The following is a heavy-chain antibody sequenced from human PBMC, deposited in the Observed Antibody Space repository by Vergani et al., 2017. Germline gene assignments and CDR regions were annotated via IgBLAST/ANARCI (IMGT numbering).Heavy chain of an antibody. Sequence: QLQESGPGLVKPSETLSLTCTVSGGSISSYYWSWIRQPPGKGLEWIGYIYYSGSTNYNPSLKSRVTISVDTSKNQFSLKLSSVTAADTAVYYCARGGSSGFDPWGQGTLVTVSS. CDR2: IYYSGST. CDR3: ARGGSSGFDP. J-gene: IGHJ5*02. D-gene: IGHD6-19*01. V-gene: IGHV4-59*01. CDR1: GGSISSYY.